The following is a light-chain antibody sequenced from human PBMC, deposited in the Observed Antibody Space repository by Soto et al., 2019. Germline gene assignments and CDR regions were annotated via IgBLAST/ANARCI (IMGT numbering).Light chain of an antibody. CDR1: QDITSY. Sequence: DIQMTQSPSSLSASVGDRVTITCQASQDITSYLNWYQHKPGKAPKLLIYDASILEAGVPPRFRGSGSGTDFTFTISRLQPEDIATYYCQQYENLPTFGQGTRLEIK. CDR3: QQYENLPT. J-gene: IGKJ5*01. V-gene: IGKV1-33*01. CDR2: DAS.